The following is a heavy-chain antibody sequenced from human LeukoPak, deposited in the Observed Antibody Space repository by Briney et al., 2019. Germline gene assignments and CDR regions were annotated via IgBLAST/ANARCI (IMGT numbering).Heavy chain of an antibody. CDR2: ISYDGSNK. CDR1: GFTFSSYA. Sequence: PGGSLRLSCAASGFTFSSYAMSWVRQAPGKGLEWVAVISYDGSNKYYADSVKGRFTISRDNSKNTLYLQMNSLRAEDTAVYYCARDIVPSHPRYYYGSGSYYLGYYYGMDVWGQGTTVTVSS. V-gene: IGHV3-30-3*01. D-gene: IGHD3-10*01. J-gene: IGHJ6*02. CDR3: ARDIVPSHPRYYYGSGSYYLGYYYGMDV.